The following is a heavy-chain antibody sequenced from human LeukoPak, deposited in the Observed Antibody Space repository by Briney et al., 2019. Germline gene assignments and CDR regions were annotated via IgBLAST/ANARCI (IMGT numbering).Heavy chain of an antibody. CDR3: ARVASYYYDSSGYWVYFDY. D-gene: IGHD3-22*01. Sequence: PSETLSLTCTVSGGSISSGDYYWSWIRQPPGKGLEWIGYIYYSGSTYYNPSLKSRVTISVDTSKNQFSLKLSSVTAADTAVYYCARVASYYYDSSGYWVYFDYWGQGTLVTVSS. CDR2: IYYSGST. J-gene: IGHJ4*02. CDR1: GGSISSGDYY. V-gene: IGHV4-30-4*01.